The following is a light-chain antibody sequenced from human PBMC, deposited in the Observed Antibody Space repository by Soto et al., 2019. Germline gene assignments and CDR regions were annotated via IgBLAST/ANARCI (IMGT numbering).Light chain of an antibody. CDR2: RAD. Sequence: QSVLTQPPSASGAPGQTVTISCSGRSSNIGSNYVYWYQQLPETAPRLLLYRADQRPSGIPDRFSCSKSGTSASLAISGLRSEDEADYYCAAWDDTLSGLVFGGGTKLTVL. CDR3: AAWDDTLSGLV. V-gene: IGLV1-47*01. J-gene: IGLJ2*01. CDR1: SSNIGSNY.